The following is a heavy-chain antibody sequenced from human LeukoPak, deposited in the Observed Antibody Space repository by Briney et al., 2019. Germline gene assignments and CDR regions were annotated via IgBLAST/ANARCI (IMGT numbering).Heavy chain of an antibody. D-gene: IGHD5-18*01. V-gene: IGHV5-10-1*01. Sequence: GESLKISCKGSGYSFTSYWISWVRQMPGKGLEWMGRIDPSDSYTNYSPSFRGHVTISADKSISTAYLQWSSLKASDTAMYYCARGPDTAADAFDIWGQGTMVTVSS. CDR1: GYSFTSYW. J-gene: IGHJ3*02. CDR2: IDPSDSYT. CDR3: ARGPDTAADAFDI.